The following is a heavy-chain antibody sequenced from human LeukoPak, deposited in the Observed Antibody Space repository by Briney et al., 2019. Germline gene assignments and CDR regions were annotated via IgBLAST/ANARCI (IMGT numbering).Heavy chain of an antibody. CDR2: INWNGGST. J-gene: IGHJ4*02. D-gene: IGHD3-22*01. V-gene: IGHV3-20*04. CDR1: GFTFDDYG. Sequence: GGSLRPSCAASGFTFDDYGMSWVRQAPGKGLEWVSGINWNGGSTGYADSVKGRFTISRDNAKNSLYLQMNSLRAEDTALYYCARAGYDSSGYYYYYFDYWGQGTLVTVSS. CDR3: ARAGYDSSGYYYYYFDY.